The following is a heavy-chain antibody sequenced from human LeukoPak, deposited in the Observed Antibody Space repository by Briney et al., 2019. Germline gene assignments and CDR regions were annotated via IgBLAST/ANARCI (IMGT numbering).Heavy chain of an antibody. Sequence: ASVTVSCKASGYTFIDYYMHWVRQAPGQGVEWMGWINPNSGGTNYEQKFQGRVTMTRDTSISTAYMDLSRLKPDDTAVYYCARENIGYCSSTSCPHFEYWGQGTLVTVSS. CDR3: ARENIGYCSSTSCPHFEY. V-gene: IGHV1-2*02. CDR2: INPNSGGT. J-gene: IGHJ4*02. D-gene: IGHD2-2*01. CDR1: GYTFIDYY.